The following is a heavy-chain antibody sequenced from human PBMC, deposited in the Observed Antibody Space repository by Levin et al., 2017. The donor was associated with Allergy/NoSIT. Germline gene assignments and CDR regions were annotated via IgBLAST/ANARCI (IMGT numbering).Heavy chain of an antibody. Sequence: PGGSLRLSCAASGFTFDDYGMNWVRQAPGQGLEWISGINWKGGRTGSADSVKGRFTISRDNAMNSLYLQMNSLRAEDTALYYCARDKGIAVAGGFDYWGQGTLVTVSS. CDR3: ARDKGIAVAGGFDY. CDR2: INWKGGRT. J-gene: IGHJ4*02. CDR1: GFTFDDYG. D-gene: IGHD6-19*01. V-gene: IGHV3-20*04.